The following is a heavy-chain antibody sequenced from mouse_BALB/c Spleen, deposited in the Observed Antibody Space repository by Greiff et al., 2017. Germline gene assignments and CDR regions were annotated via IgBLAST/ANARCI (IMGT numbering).Heavy chain of an antibody. D-gene: IGHD2-3*01. V-gene: IGHV1-9*01. CDR3: ARPDGQDAMDD. J-gene: IGHJ4*01. CDR2: ILPGSGST. CDR1: GYTFSSYW. Sequence: QVQLQQSGAELMKPGASVKISCKATGYTFSSYWIEWVKQRPGHGLEWIGEILPGSGSTNYNEKFKGKATFTADTSSNTAYMQLSSLTSEDSAVYYCARPDGQDAMDDWGQGTSVTVSS.